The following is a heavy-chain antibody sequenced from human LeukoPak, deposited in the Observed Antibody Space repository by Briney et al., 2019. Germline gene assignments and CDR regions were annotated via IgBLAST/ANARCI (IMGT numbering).Heavy chain of an antibody. V-gene: IGHV3-66*01. CDR2: IYSGGST. J-gene: IGHJ4*02. CDR3: ARDRRNTGSFFDY. D-gene: IGHD1-26*01. Sequence: GGSLRLSCAASGFTVSDNYMSWVRQAPGKGLEWVSIIYSGGSTYYADSVKGRFTISRDNSKNTLFLQMNSLRAEDTAVYYCARDRRNTGSFFDYWGQGTLVTVSS. CDR1: GFTVSDNY.